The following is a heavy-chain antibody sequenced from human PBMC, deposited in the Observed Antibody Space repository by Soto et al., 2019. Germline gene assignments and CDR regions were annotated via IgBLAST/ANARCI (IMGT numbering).Heavy chain of an antibody. CDR3: VRHGIDSLHGLVDV. Sequence: QVQLQQSGPRLVKPSETLSLTCTVSSGPDRSHNWGWIRHPPRRGLEWIGYVYYPGDTANNPSLWRRATISADTSTNDISLTLNSGSAADAAVYYCVRHGIDSLHGLVDVWGQGTTVSVSS. CDR2: VYYPGDT. D-gene: IGHD2-15*01. J-gene: IGHJ6*02. V-gene: IGHV4-59*08. CDR1: SGPDRSHN.